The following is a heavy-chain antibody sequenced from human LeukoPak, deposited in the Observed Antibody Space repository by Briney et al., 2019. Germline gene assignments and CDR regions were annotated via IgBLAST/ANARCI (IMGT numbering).Heavy chain of an antibody. Sequence: GGSLRLSCAASGFTFSNYGMSWVRQAPGKGLEWVSAISGSGGSTYYADSVKGRFTISRDNSKNTLYLQINSLRAEDTAVYYCAKSHHVTAIDYWGQGTLVTVSS. CDR2: ISGSGGST. J-gene: IGHJ4*02. CDR1: GFTFSNYG. V-gene: IGHV3-23*01. CDR3: AKSHHVTAIDY. D-gene: IGHD2-21*02.